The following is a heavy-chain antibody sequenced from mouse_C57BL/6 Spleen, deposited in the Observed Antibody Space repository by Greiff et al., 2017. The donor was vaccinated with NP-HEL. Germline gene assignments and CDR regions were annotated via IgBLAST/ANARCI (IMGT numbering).Heavy chain of an antibody. V-gene: IGHV3-6*01. CDR1: GYSITSGYY. D-gene: IGHD2-4*01. CDR2: ISYDGSN. J-gene: IGHJ4*01. CDR3: ARGRNYDDYAMDY. Sequence: VQLKESGPGLVKPSQSLSLTCSVTGYSITSGYYWNWIRRFPGNKLEWMGYISYDGSNNYNPSLKNRISITRDTSKNQFFLKLNSVTTEDTATYYCARGRNYDDYAMDYWGQGTSVTVSS.